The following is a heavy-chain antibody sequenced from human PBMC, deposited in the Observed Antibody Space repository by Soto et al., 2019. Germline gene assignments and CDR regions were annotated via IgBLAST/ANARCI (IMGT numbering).Heavy chain of an antibody. CDR2: INAGNGNT. Sequence: GASVKVSCKASGYTFTSYAMHWVRQAPGQRLEWMGWINAGNGNTKYSQKFQGRVTITRDTSASTAYMELSSLRSEDTAVYYCARGRGYSDIPLDYWGQGTLVTVSS. V-gene: IGHV1-3*01. D-gene: IGHD5-18*01. CDR1: GYTFTSYA. CDR3: ARGRGYSDIPLDY. J-gene: IGHJ4*02.